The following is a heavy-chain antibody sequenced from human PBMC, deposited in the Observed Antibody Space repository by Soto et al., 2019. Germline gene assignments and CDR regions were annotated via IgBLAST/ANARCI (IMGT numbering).Heavy chain of an antibody. D-gene: IGHD6-13*01. V-gene: IGHV3-23*01. CDR1: GFTFSSYA. CDR3: AYSSTPFDY. J-gene: IGHJ4*02. CDR2: ISGSGGST. Sequence: GGSLRLSWAASGFTFSSYAMIWVRQATGKGLEWVSAISGSGGSTYYADSVKGRFTISRDNSKNTLYLQMNSLRAEDTAVYYCAYSSTPFDYWGQGTLVTVSS.